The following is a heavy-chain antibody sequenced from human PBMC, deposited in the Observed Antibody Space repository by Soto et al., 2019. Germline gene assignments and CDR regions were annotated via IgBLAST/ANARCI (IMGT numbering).Heavy chain of an antibody. V-gene: IGHV3-30*18. Sequence: LRLSLASSGFGFSICGIHFCLRGPCKGLEWGAVISYDGSNKYYADSVKGRFTISRDNSKNTLYLQMNSLRAEDTAVYYCAKGEGVDIVVVPANTNAYYYYRMAVWGQGTNVTXSS. CDR1: GFGFSICG. D-gene: IGHD2-2*01. CDR2: ISYDGSNK. CDR3: AKGEGVDIVVVPANTNAYYYYRMAV. J-gene: IGHJ6*01.